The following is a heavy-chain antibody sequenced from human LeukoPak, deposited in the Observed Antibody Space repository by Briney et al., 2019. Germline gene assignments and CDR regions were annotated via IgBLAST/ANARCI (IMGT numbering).Heavy chain of an antibody. CDR2: IYHSGGT. V-gene: IGHV4-4*02. D-gene: IGHD1-26*01. CDR3: ARGISSGSYDY. Sequence: SETLSLTCAVCGGSISSSTNWWSWVRQPPGKGLEWIGEIYHSGGTNYNPSLKSRITISVDKSQNQFSLKLSSVTAADTAVYYCARGISSGSYDYWGQGTLVTVSS. CDR1: GGSISSSTNW. J-gene: IGHJ4*02.